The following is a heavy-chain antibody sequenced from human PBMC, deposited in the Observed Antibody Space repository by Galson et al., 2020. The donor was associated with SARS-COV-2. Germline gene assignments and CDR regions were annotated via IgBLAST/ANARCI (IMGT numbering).Heavy chain of an antibody. Sequence: ASVKVSCKASGYTFTGYYMHWVRQAPGQGLEWMGWINPNSGGTNYAQKFQGRVTMTRDTSISTAYMELSRLRSDDTAVYYCARSAYRIPAPFYYFDYWGQGTLVTVSS. J-gene: IGHJ4*02. V-gene: IGHV1-2*02. CDR2: INPNSGGT. D-gene: IGHD2-2*01. CDR1: GYTFTGYY. CDR3: ARSAYRIPAPFYYFDY.